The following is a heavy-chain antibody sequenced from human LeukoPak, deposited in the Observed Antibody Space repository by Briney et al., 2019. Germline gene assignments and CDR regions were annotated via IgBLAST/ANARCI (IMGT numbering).Heavy chain of an antibody. V-gene: IGHV1-46*01. CDR3: ARDAGYYVSGSSLDY. Sequence: ASVKVSCKVSGNTFTRNYIQWVRQAPGQGLEWMGIISPSGDSTTYAQKFQGRVTMTRDTSTRTVYVELSSLRSEDTAVYYCARDAGYYVSGSSLDYWGQGTLVTVSS. CDR1: GNTFTRNY. J-gene: IGHJ4*02. D-gene: IGHD3-10*01. CDR2: ISPSGDST.